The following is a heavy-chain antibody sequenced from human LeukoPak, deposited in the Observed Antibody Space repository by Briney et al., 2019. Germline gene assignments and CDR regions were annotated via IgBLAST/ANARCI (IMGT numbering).Heavy chain of an antibody. CDR3: AGGTNYYDSSGYYYPYYYGMDV. CDR1: GGTFSSYD. V-gene: IGHV1-69*13. Sequence: SVKVSCKASGGTFSSYDISWVRQAPGQGLEWMGGIIPIFGTANYAQKFQGRVTITADESTSTAYMELSSLRSEDTAVYYCAGGTNYYDSSGYYYPYYYGMDVWGQGTTVTVSS. D-gene: IGHD3-22*01. J-gene: IGHJ6*02. CDR2: IIPIFGTA.